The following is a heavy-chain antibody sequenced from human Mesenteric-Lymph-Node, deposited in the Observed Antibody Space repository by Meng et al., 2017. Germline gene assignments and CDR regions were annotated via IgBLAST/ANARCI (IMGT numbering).Heavy chain of an antibody. Sequence: GESLKISCAASGFIFSNYGMHWVRQAPGKGLEWVAFILYDGSNKYYADSVKGRFTISKDNSKSTLFLQMNSLKTEDTAVYYCTTDDSTVTTYCDIWGQGTMVTVSS. D-gene: IGHD4-17*01. CDR2: ILYDGSNK. CDR1: GFIFSNYG. V-gene: IGHV3-33*05. J-gene: IGHJ3*02. CDR3: TTDDSTVTTYCDI.